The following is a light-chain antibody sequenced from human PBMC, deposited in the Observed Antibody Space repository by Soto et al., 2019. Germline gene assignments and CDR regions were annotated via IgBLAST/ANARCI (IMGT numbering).Light chain of an antibody. CDR1: SSNIGSYI. CDR2: SNN. V-gene: IGLV1-44*01. CDR3: AAWDDSLNGPV. J-gene: IGLJ2*01. Sequence: QAVVTQPPSASGTPGQRVTVSCSGSSSNIGSYIVSWYQQLPGSAPKLLIYSNNQRPSGVPDRFSGSKSGTSASLAISGLQSDDEADYYCAAWDDSLNGPVFGGGTKVTVL.